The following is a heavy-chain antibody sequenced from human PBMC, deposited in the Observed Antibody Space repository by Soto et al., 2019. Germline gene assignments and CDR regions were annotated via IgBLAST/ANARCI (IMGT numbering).Heavy chain of an antibody. D-gene: IGHD5-18*01. J-gene: IGHJ2*01. CDR3: ATESGSTYGYFDL. V-gene: IGHV4-30-4*01. CDR2: ISNSGST. Sequence: SETLSLTCTVSGGSVTSDEDYWTWIRQSPGKGLEWIGYISNSGSTGYNPSLKTRLSMSVDRSKNQFTLRLTSVTAADTAVYFCATESGSTYGYFDLWGRGTLVTVSS. CDR1: GGSVTSDEDY.